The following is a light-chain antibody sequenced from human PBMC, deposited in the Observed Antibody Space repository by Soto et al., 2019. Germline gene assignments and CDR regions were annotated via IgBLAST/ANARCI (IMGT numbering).Light chain of an antibody. Sequence: QSALTQPPSVSAAPGQKVTISCSGSSSNIGNNYVSWYQQLPGTAPKLLIYENNKRPSGIPDRFSGSKSGTSATLGITGLQTGDEADDYCGTWDSSLSAGVFGGGTKVTVL. V-gene: IGLV1-51*02. CDR2: ENN. CDR3: GTWDSSLSAGV. CDR1: SSNIGNNY. J-gene: IGLJ2*01.